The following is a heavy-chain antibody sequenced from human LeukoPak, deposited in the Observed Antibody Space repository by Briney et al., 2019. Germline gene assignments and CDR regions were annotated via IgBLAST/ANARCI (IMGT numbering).Heavy chain of an antibody. CDR3: GGAAYSSGWYETYYYYYMDV. CDR1: GGSISSYY. Sequence: SETLSLTCTVSGGSISSYYWSWIRQPPGKGLEWIGYIYYSGSTNYNPSLKSRVTVSVDTSKNQFSLKLSSVTAADTAVYYCGGAAYSSGWYETYYYYYMDVWGKGTTVTVSS. V-gene: IGHV4-59*01. J-gene: IGHJ6*03. CDR2: IYYSGST. D-gene: IGHD6-19*01.